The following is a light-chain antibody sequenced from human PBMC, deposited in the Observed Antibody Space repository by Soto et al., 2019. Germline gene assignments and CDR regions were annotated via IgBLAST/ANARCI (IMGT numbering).Light chain of an antibody. CDR2: GAS. CDR3: QQYGSSPKT. V-gene: IGKV3-20*01. J-gene: IGKJ2*01. CDR1: QSVSSRW. Sequence: EIVLTQSPGTLSLSPGEGATLSCRASQSVSSRWLVWYQQKPGQAPRLLIYGASSRATGIPDRFSGSGSGTDFTLTISRLEPEDFEVYYCQQYGSSPKTFGQGTKVEMK.